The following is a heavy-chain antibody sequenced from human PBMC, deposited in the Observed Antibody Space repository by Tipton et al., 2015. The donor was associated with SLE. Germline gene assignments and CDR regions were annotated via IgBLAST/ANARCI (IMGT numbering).Heavy chain of an antibody. CDR1: GFTFSSYG. CDR3: YRGIAVAGN. J-gene: IGHJ4*02. D-gene: IGHD6-19*01. Sequence: SLRLSSAASGFTFSSYGMRWVRQAPGKGLEWVAFIRYDGSNKYYADSVKGRFTISRDNSKNTLYLQMNSQRAEDTAVYYCYRGIAVAGNWGQGTLVTGSS. V-gene: IGHV3-30*02. CDR2: IRYDGSNK.